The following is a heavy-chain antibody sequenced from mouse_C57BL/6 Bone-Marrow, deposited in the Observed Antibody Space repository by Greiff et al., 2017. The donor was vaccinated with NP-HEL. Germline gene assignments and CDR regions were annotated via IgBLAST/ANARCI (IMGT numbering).Heavy chain of an antibody. CDR2: ISDGGSYT. Sequence: EVKLEESGGGLVKPGGSLKLSCAASGFTFSSYAMSWVRQTPEKRLEWVATISDGGSYTYYPDNVKGRFTISRDNAKNNLYLQMSQLKSEDTAMYYCARPYYDYDGYAMDYWGQGTSVTVSS. CDR1: GFTFSSYA. J-gene: IGHJ4*01. V-gene: IGHV5-4*03. D-gene: IGHD2-4*01. CDR3: ARPYYDYDGYAMDY.